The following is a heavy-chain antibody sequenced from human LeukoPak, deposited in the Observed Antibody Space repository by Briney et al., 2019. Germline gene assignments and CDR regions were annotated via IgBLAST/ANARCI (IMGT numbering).Heavy chain of an antibody. CDR2: SSTSGSIT. V-gene: IGHV3-11*04. CDR3: ARGYSSSWYQFTPYYFDY. CDR1: GFTFSDYY. J-gene: IGHJ4*02. D-gene: IGHD6-13*01. Sequence: GGSLRLSCAASGFTFSDYYMSWIRQAPGKGLQWLAYSSTSGSITYYADSVKGRFTISRDNAKNSVYLQMNSLRAEDTAVYYCARGYSSSWYQFTPYYFDYWGQGTLVTVSS.